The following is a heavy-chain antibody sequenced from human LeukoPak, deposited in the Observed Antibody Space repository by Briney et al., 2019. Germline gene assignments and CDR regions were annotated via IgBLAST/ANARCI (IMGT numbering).Heavy chain of an antibody. D-gene: IGHD6-13*01. V-gene: IGHV1-69*13. CDR3: ARVSGGHRNGIAAAEDY. CDR2: IIPIFGTA. Sequence: ASVKVSCKASGGTFSSYAISWVRQAPGQGLEWMGGIIPIFGTANYAQKFQGRVTITADESTSTAYMELSSLRSEDTAVYYCARVSGGHRNGIAAAEDYWGQGTLVTVSS. J-gene: IGHJ4*02. CDR1: GGTFSSYA.